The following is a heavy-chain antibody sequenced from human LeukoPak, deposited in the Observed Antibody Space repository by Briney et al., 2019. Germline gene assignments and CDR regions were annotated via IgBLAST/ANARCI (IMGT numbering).Heavy chain of an antibody. D-gene: IGHD3-22*01. CDR1: GGTFSSYA. CDR2: IIPIFGTA. V-gene: IGHV1-69*13. Sequence: SVTVSCKASGGTFSSYAISWVRQAPGQGLEWMGGIIPIFGTANYAQKFQGRVTITADESTSTAYMELSSLRSEDTAVYYCAREADSSGQNWFDPWGQGTLVTVSS. J-gene: IGHJ5*02. CDR3: AREADSSGQNWFDP.